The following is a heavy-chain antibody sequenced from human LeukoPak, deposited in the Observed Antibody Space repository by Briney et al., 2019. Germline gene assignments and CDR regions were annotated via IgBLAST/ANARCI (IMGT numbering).Heavy chain of an antibody. Sequence: GASVKVSCKASGYTFTSYYMHWVRQAPGQGLEWMGIINPSGGSTSYAQKFQGRVTMTRDTSTSTVYTELSSLRSEDTAVYYCARHPPYYDILTGYYSVEDWFDPWGQGTLVTVSS. CDR3: ARHPPYYDILTGYYSVEDWFDP. V-gene: IGHV1-46*01. J-gene: IGHJ5*02. CDR2: INPSGGST. D-gene: IGHD3-9*01. CDR1: GYTFTSYY.